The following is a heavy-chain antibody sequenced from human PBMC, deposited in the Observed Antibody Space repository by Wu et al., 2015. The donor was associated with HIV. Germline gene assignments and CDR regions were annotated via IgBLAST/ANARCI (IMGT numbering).Heavy chain of an antibody. CDR2: INPNSGGT. CDR3: ARAGGHSKNGHCSGGSCYYFDY. J-gene: IGHJ4*02. V-gene: IGHV1-2*02. D-gene: IGHD2-15*01. Sequence: QVQLVQSGAEVKKPGASVKVSCKASGYTFTGYYMHWVRQAPGQGLEWMGWINPNSGGTNYAQKFQGRVTMTRDTSISTAYMELSRLRSDDTAVYYCARAGGHSKNGHCSGGSCYYFDYWGQGTLVTVSS. CDR1: GYTFTGYY.